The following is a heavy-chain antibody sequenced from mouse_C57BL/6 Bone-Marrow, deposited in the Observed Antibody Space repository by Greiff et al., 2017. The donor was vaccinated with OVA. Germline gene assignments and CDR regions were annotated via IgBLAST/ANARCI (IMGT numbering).Heavy chain of an antibody. CDR2: IWGGGST. D-gene: IGHD2-5*01. Sequence: VKVVESGPGLVAPSQCLSITCTVSGFSLTSYGVDWVRQPPGKGLEWLGVIWGGGSTNYNSALMSRLSISKDNSKSQVFLKMNSLQTDDTAMYYCAKHEGSNYVGYAMDYWGQGTSVTVSS. V-gene: IGHV2-9*01. J-gene: IGHJ4*01. CDR3: AKHEGSNYVGYAMDY. CDR1: GFSLTSYG.